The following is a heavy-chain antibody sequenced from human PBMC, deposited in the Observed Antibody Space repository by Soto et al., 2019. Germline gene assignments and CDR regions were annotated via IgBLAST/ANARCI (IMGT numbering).Heavy chain of an antibody. Sequence: PSETLSLTCAVSGVSVSRGSYYWNWSRQPPGKGLEWIGYISYSGSTNYNPSLRSRVTISLDRSKNQFSLRLNSVTAADTAMYYCASDPPCSSDCGLDVWGQGTTVTVSS. CDR2: ISYSGST. D-gene: IGHD6-6*01. J-gene: IGHJ6*02. V-gene: IGHV4-61*01. CDR1: GVSVSRGSYY. CDR3: ASDPPCSSDCGLDV.